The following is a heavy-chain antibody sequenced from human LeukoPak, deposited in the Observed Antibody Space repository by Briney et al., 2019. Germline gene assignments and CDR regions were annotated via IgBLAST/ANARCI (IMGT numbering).Heavy chain of an antibody. CDR3: ARGRWFDP. J-gene: IGHJ5*02. CDR1: GGSFSGHY. CDR2: INHSGST. V-gene: IGHV4-34*01. Sequence: SETLSLTCAVYGGSFSGHYWSWIRQPPGKGLEWIGEINHSGSTNYNPSRKSRVTISVDTSKNQFSLKLSSVTAADTAVYYCARGRWFDPWGQGTLVTVSS.